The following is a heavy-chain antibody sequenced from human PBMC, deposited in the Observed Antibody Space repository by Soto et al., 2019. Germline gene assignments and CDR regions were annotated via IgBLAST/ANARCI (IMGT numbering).Heavy chain of an antibody. V-gene: IGHV3-30-3*01. J-gene: IGHJ6*02. CDR3: ARDFESLFYYYGMDV. CDR2: ISYDGSNK. Sequence: QVQLVESGGGVVQPGRSLRLSCAASGFTFSSYAMHWVRQAPGKGLEWVAVISYDGSNKYYADSVKGRFTISRDNYKNTLYLQMNSLRAEDTAVYYCARDFESLFYYYGMDVWGQGTTVTVSS. CDR1: GFTFSSYA.